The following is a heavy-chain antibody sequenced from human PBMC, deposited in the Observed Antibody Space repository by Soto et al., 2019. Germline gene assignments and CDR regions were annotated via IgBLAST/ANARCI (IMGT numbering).Heavy chain of an antibody. CDR3: ARVIRGAYYNSPLDT. V-gene: IGHV1-2*02. Sequence: QVQLLQSGAEVKKPGASVKVSCKASGYTFTGYFMHWVQQAPGQGLEWMGWINPYSGGADYAQSFQGRVTMTRDTSISTVYMELSRLRFDDTAVYYCARVIRGAYYNSPLDTWGQGTVVTVSS. J-gene: IGHJ5*02. CDR2: INPYSGGA. CDR1: GYTFTGYF. D-gene: IGHD3-10*01.